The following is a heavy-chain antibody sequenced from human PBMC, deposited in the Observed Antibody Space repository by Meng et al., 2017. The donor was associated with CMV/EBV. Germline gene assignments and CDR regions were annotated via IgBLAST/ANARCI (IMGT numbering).Heavy chain of an antibody. CDR3: AKESEYSGYDYLGDYYFDY. Sequence: TLSSYGMHWVRQAPGKGLEWVAVISYDGSNKYYADSVKGRFTISRDNSKNTLYLQMNSLRAEDTAVYYCAKESEYSGYDYLGDYYFDYWGQGTLVTVSS. CDR2: ISYDGSNK. D-gene: IGHD5-12*01. V-gene: IGHV3-30*18. J-gene: IGHJ4*02. CDR1: TLSSYG.